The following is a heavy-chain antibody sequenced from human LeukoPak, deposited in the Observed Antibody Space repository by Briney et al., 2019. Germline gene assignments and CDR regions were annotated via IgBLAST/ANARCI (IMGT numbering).Heavy chain of an antibody. D-gene: IGHD2-2*02. CDR1: GGSISSYY. V-gene: IGHV4-4*07. Sequence: SETLSLTCTVSGGSISSYYWSWIRQPAGKGLEWIGRIYYSGSTNYNPSLKSRVTISVDTSKNQFSLKLSSVTAADTAVYYCARGIVPAAIVGFDPWGQGTLVTVSS. CDR2: IYYSGST. J-gene: IGHJ5*02. CDR3: ARGIVPAAIVGFDP.